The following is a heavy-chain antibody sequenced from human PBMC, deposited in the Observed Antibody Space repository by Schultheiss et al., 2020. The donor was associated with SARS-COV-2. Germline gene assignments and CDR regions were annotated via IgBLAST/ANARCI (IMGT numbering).Heavy chain of an antibody. CDR3: ASRPEPQGEGSGWR. V-gene: IGHV3-11*06. J-gene: IGHJ4*02. CDR2: ISSSSSYT. D-gene: IGHD6-19*01. Sequence: GGSLRLSCAASGFTFSDYYMSWIRQAPGKGLEWVSYISSSSSYTNYADSVKGRFTISRDNAKNSLYLQMNSLRAEDTAVYYCASRPEPQGEGSGWRWGQGTLVTVSS. CDR1: GFTFSDYY.